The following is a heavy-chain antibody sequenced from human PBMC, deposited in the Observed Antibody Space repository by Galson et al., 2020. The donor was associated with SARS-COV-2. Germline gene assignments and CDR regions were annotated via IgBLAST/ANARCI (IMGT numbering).Heavy chain of an antibody. CDR1: GVSISTTNY. Sequence: SEPLSLTCAVSGVSISTTNYWSWIRQHPGEGLEWIGSVFPSGSTYYNQPLQSRVTTLPETSKNQYSLRLTTVTAAASALYYCARQGVTMVCLLTLRGWVIVRWGRGTQVTVSS. CDR2: VFPSGST. J-gene: IGHJ2*01. D-gene: IGHD2-15*01. CDR3: ARQGVTMVCLLTLRGWVIVR. V-gene: IGHV4-38-2*01.